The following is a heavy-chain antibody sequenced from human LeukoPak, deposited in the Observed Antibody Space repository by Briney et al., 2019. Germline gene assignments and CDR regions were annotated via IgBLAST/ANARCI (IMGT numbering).Heavy chain of an antibody. CDR3: ALWGGWSPFDY. V-gene: IGHV3-7*01. J-gene: IGHJ4*02. D-gene: IGHD6-19*01. CDR2: IKQDGSEK. CDR1: GFTISSYW. Sequence: SGGSLRLSCAASGFTISSYWMNWVRQAPGKGLEWVANIKQDGSEKKYVDSVKGRFTISRDNAKNSLYLQMNSLRAEDTAVYYCALWGGWSPFDYWGQGTLVTVSS.